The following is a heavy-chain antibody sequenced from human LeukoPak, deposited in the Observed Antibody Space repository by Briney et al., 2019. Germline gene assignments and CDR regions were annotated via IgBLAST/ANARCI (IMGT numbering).Heavy chain of an antibody. CDR2: INHSGST. D-gene: IGHD3-10*02. Sequence: PSETLSLTCAVYGGSFSGYYWSWIRQPPGKGPEWIGEINHSGSTNYNPSLKSRVTISVDTSKNQFSLKLSSVTAADTAVYYCARRAPRFGRYMDVWGNGTTVTASS. CDR3: ARRAPRFGRYMDV. V-gene: IGHV4-34*01. J-gene: IGHJ6*03. CDR1: GGSFSGYY.